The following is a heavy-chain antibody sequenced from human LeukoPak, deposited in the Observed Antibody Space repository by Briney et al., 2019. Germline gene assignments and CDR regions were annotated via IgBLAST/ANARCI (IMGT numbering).Heavy chain of an antibody. CDR2: IIPIFGTA. Sequence: GASVKVSCKASGGTFSSYVISWVRQALGQGLEWMGGIIPIFGTANYAQKFQGRVTITADESTSTAYMELSSLISEDTAVYYCASSGSEYKEYYYDSSAPYYFDYWGQGTLVTVSS. CDR1: GGTFSSYV. J-gene: IGHJ4*02. CDR3: ASSGSEYKEYYYDSSAPYYFDY. V-gene: IGHV1-69*13. D-gene: IGHD3-22*01.